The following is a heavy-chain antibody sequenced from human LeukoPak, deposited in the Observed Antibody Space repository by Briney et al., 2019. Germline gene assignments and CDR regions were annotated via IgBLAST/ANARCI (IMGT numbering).Heavy chain of an antibody. CDR1: GFTFSSHW. D-gene: IGHD3-10*01. J-gene: IGHJ3*02. Sequence: GGSLRLSCAASGFTFSSHWMSWVRQAPGKGLEWVANIKQDGSEKYYVDSVKGRFTISRDNAKNSLYLQMNSLRAEDTAVYYCARFITSHAFDIWGQGTMVTVSS. V-gene: IGHV3-7*01. CDR3: ARFITSHAFDI. CDR2: IKQDGSEK.